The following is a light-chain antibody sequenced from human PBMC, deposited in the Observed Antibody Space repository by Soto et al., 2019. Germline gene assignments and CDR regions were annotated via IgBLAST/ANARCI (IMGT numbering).Light chain of an antibody. J-gene: IGKJ1*01. V-gene: IGKV1-5*01. CDR1: QSISSW. CDR2: GAS. Sequence: DIQMTQSPSTLSASVGDRVTITCRASQSISSWLAWYQQKPGKAPKLLMYGASSVERGVPSRFSGSGSGTEFTLTISSLQPDDFATYYCQQYKSDFRTFGQGTKVDIK. CDR3: QQYKSDFRT.